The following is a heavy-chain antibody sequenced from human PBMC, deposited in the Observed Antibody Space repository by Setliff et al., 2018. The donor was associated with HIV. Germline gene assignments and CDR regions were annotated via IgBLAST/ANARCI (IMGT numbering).Heavy chain of an antibody. CDR1: GASINSHY. CDR3: VRVFDRWLLDAFDI. J-gene: IGHJ3*02. CDR2: IYYSGVT. D-gene: IGHD2-15*01. V-gene: IGHV4-59*11. Sequence: SETLSLTCLRRVSGASINSHYWSWIRQPPGKGLECIGSIYYSGVTNYSPSLKSRVTISVDTSKNHVSLRLNSVTAADTAVYYCVRVFDRWLLDAFDIWGQGTMVTVSS.